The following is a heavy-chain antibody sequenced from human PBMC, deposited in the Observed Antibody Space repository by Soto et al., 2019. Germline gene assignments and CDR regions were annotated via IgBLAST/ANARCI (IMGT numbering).Heavy chain of an antibody. J-gene: IGHJ5*02. CDR1: GGSIGSYH. CDR2: VYYTGTT. Sequence: NPSETLSLTCTVSGGSIGSYHWSWVRQPPGKGLEWIASVYYTGTTNYNPSLGSRVTISIDAPENQISLKLTSVTAADTAFYYCARDTVLTGMFDLWGQGTLVTVS. V-gene: IGHV4-59*01. D-gene: IGHD4-17*01. CDR3: ARDTVLTGMFDL.